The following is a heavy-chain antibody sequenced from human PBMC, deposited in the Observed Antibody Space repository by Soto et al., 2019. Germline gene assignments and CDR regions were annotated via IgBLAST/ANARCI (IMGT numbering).Heavy chain of an antibody. CDR3: ARDGPDYGAYVY. D-gene: IGHD4-17*01. V-gene: IGHV4-4*02. J-gene: IGHJ4*02. CDR1: GGSISSSNW. Sequence: PSETLSLTCTVSGGSISSSNWWSWVRQPPGKGLEWIGEIYHSGSTNYNPSLKSRVTISVDKSKNQFSLKLSSVTAADTAVYYCARDGPDYGAYVYWGQGTLVTVSS. CDR2: IYHSGST.